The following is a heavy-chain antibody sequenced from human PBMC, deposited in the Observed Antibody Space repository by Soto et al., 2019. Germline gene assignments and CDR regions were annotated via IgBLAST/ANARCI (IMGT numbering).Heavy chain of an antibody. D-gene: IGHD1-26*01. CDR3: ARESIVGATNTFDY. Sequence: EVQLVESGGGLVQPGESLRLSCAASGFTVSSNYMSWVRQAPGKGLEWVSIIYSGGSTYYADSVKGRFTISRDNSKNTVYLQMNSLRAEDTAVYYCARESIVGATNTFDYWGQGTLVTVSS. CDR2: IYSGGST. J-gene: IGHJ4*02. V-gene: IGHV3-66*01. CDR1: GFTVSSNY.